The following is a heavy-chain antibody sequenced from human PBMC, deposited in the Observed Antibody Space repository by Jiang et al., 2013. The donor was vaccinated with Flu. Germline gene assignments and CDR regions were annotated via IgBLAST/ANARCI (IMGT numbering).Heavy chain of an antibody. Sequence: GPGLVKASETLSLTCTVSGASISNFYWSWFRQSPGKGLEWIGDIYYSGSTDYNPSLKSRVTISVDTSKNQFSLKLSSVTAADTAVYYCTRRYSRVIVRGVRSHNWADPWGQGTLVTVSS. CDR1: GASISNFY. V-gene: IGHV4-59*08. CDR2: IYYSGST. CDR3: TRRYSRVIVRGVRSHNWADP. J-gene: IGHJ5*02. D-gene: IGHD3-10*01.